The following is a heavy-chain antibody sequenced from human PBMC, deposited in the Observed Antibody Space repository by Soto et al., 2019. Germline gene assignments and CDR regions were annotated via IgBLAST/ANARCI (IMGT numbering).Heavy chain of an antibody. CDR1: GFTFSTYE. V-gene: IGHV3-48*03. CDR2: ISVSGNII. J-gene: IGHJ4*02. CDR3: VRDTMRASAAASLDY. Sequence: GGSLRLSCAASGFTFSTYEFNWVRQAPGRGLEWISYISVSGNIIKYAESVKGRFTISRDNAENSLHPHMSNLRVDDTALYFCVRDTMRASAAASLDYWGQGTQVTVSS. D-gene: IGHD2-2*01.